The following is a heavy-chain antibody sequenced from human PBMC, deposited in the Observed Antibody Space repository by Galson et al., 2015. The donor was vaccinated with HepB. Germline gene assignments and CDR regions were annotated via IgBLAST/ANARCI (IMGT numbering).Heavy chain of an antibody. CDR1: GGSIRSDH. D-gene: IGHD3-16*01. Sequence: TLSLTCTVSGGSIRSDHWSWLRQLPGKGLEWIGYIYYTGTTNYNPSLKSRVTISLDMSTNQFSLKLGSVTAADTAVYYCAAEFGTGGYWFDPWGQGTLVTVSP. CDR3: AAEFGTGGYWFDP. CDR2: IYYTGTT. V-gene: IGHV4-59*08. J-gene: IGHJ5*02.